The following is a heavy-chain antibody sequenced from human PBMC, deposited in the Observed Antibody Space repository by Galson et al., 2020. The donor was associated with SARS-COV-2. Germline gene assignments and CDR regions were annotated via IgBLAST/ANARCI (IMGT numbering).Heavy chain of an antibody. V-gene: IGHV1-69*06. J-gene: IGHJ6*02. CDR3: ASESGLLWFGDPARDYYYYGMDV. CDR1: GGTFSSYA. D-gene: IGHD3-10*01. Sequence: SVKVSCKASGGTFSSYAISWVRQAPGQGLEWMGGIIPIFGTANYAQKFQGRVTITADKSTSTAYMELSSLRSEDTAVYYCASESGLLWFGDPARDYYYYGMDVWGQGTTVTVSS. CDR2: IIPIFGTA.